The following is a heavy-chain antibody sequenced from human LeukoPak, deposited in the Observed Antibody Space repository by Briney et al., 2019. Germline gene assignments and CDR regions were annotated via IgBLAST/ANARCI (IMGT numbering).Heavy chain of an antibody. CDR2: ISGSGDRT. V-gene: IGHV3-23*01. D-gene: IGHD3-10*01. CDR3: AKGYYGSGSYGWFDY. CDR1: GFTFSSHG. Sequence: GGSLRLSCAASGFTFSSHGMNWVRQAPGKGLEWVSTISGSGDRTYYADSVKGRFTISRDNSKNTLFLQMNSLRAEDTAVYYCAKGYYGSGSYGWFDYWGQGTLVTVSS. J-gene: IGHJ4*02.